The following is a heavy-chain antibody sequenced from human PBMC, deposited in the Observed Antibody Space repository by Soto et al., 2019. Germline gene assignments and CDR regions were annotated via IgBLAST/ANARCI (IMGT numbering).Heavy chain of an antibody. V-gene: IGHV1-46*01. Sequence: QVQLVQSGAEVKKPGASVKVSCKASGYTFTSYYMHWVRQAPGQGLEWMGIINPSGGSTSYAQKFQGRVTMTRDTSTSTVYMELSSLRSEDTAVYYCARDPAYIAVAGTIGDWYFDLWGRGTLVTVSS. CDR2: INPSGGST. CDR3: ARDPAYIAVAGTIGDWYFDL. J-gene: IGHJ2*01. CDR1: GYTFTSYY. D-gene: IGHD6-19*01.